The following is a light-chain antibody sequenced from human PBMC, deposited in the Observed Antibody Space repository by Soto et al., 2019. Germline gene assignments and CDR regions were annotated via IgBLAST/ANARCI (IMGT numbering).Light chain of an antibody. Sequence: QSVLTQPASVSGSPGQSITISCTGTSSDVGNYNLVSWYQQHPGKAPKLMIYEGSKRPSGVSNRFSGSKSGNTASLTISILQAEDEADYYCCSYAGSSTYVFGNGTTVSV. CDR1: SSDVGNYNL. V-gene: IGLV2-23*01. CDR3: CSYAGSSTYV. CDR2: EGS. J-gene: IGLJ1*01.